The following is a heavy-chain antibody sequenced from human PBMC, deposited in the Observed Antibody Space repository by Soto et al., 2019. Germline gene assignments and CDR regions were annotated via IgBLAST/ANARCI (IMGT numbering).Heavy chain of an antibody. J-gene: IGHJ6*02. CDR3: ARASLGSSDNDYYNYGTDV. D-gene: IGHD6-19*01. CDR1: GGSISGSSYY. CDR2: VYYTGHT. Sequence: SETLSLTCTVSGGSISGSSYYWGWIRQHLEKGPEWVGSVYYTGHTYYNPSLKSRVTVSVDTSKNQFSLRLSSVTAADTAVYYCARASLGSSDNDYYNYGTDVLRQGPPVTAP. V-gene: IGHV4-39*01.